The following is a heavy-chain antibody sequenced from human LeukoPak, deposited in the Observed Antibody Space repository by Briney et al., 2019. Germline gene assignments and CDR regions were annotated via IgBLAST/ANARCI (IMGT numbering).Heavy chain of an antibody. V-gene: IGHV1-18*01. CDR1: GYTFTSYG. J-gene: IGHJ6*02. Sequence: ASVKVSCKASGYTFTSYGISWVRQAPGQGLEWMGWISAYNGNTNYAQKLQGRVTMTTDTSTSTAYMELRSLRSDDTAVYYCARIQVNWFGEVTSLSPPNYGMDVWGQGTTVIVSS. D-gene: IGHD3-10*01. CDR3: ARIQVNWFGEVTSLSPPNYGMDV. CDR2: ISAYNGNT.